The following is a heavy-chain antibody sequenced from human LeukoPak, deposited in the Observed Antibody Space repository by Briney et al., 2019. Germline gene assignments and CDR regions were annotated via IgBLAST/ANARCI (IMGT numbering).Heavy chain of an antibody. V-gene: IGHV3-11*01. J-gene: IGHJ4*02. CDR2: ISSSGSTI. CDR3: ARGLAAAAHFDY. D-gene: IGHD6-13*01. CDR1: GLTFSDSC. Sequence: GRCLRLSCSASGLTFSDSCMSWIRQPARKWLEWVSYISSSGSTIYYADSVKGRFTISRDNAKNSLYLQMNSLRAEDTAVYYCARGLAAAAHFDYWGQGTLVTVSS.